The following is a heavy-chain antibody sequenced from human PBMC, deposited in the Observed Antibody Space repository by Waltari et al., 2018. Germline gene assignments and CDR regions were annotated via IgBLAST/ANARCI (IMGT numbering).Heavy chain of an antibody. CDR1: GFTFSNFW. CDR2: IKQDGSEK. V-gene: IGHV3-7*01. Sequence: EVHLVESGGNLVQPGGSLRLSCAASGFTFSNFWMDWVRQAPGKGLEWVANIKQDGSEKYYVDSVKGRFTISRDNTKNSLYLQMDSVRAEDTAVYYCSTSLNVWGQGTTVTVSS. CDR3: STSLNV. J-gene: IGHJ6*02.